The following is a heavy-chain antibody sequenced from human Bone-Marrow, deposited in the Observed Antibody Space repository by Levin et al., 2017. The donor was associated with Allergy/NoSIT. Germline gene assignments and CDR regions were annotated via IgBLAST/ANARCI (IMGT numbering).Heavy chain of an antibody. CDR1: GFTFWSHA. CDR3: ARSPSPFIPGDEFDY. D-gene: IGHD3-16*01. V-gene: IGHV3-23*05. J-gene: IGHJ4*02. CDR2: IYASGSTS. Sequence: GGSLRLSCAASGFTFWSHAMSWVRQAPGKGLEWVAGIYASGSTSFYAESVKGRFSLSRDNPKSTFYLEMTSLRVEDTALYYCARSPSPFIPGDEFDYWGQGTLVTVSS.